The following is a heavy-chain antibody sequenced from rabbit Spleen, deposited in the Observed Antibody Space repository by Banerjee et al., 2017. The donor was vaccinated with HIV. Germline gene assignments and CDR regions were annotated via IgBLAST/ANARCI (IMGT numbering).Heavy chain of an antibody. Sequence: QSLEESGGDLVKPEGSLTLTCKASGFDFSSDAMCWVRQAPGKGLEWIACINAVTGKAVYASWAKGRFTFSKTSSTTVTLQMTSLTVSDTATYFCTRGFASDSGYYLNLWGPGTLVTVS. CDR1: GFDFSSDA. J-gene: IGHJ4*01. V-gene: IGHV1S40*01. CDR3: TRGFASDSGYYLNL. D-gene: IGHD1-1*01. CDR2: INAVTGKA.